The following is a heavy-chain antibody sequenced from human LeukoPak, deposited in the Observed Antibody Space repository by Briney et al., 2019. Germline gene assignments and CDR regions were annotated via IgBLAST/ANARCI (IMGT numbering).Heavy chain of an antibody. J-gene: IGHJ6*02. V-gene: IGHV1-46*01. CDR2: INLSGGST. CDR1: GSTFTSYY. CDR3: ARDIVVVPAAIWGDYYYGMDV. Sequence: ASVKVSCKASGSTFTSYYMHWVRQAPGQGLGWMGIINLSGGSTSYAQKFQGRITMTRDTSTSTVYMELSSLRSEDTAVDDCARDIVVVPAAIWGDYYYGMDVWGQGTTVTVSS. D-gene: IGHD2-2*01.